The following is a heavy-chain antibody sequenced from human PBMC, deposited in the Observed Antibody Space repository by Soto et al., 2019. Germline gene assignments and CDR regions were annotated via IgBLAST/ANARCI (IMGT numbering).Heavy chain of an antibody. Sequence: QVQLVQSGAEVMKPGASVKVSCKASGFTSTRYSVHWVRQAPGQGPEWMGRINPNNGGTNYGQEFQGRVTMTRVRSTTTVSVDLSSLRSEDTAVYYCASRVYADFDFWGQWTTVTVS. CDR3: ASRVYADFDF. V-gene: IGHV1-46*01. J-gene: IGHJ6*02. CDR2: INPNNGGT. CDR1: GFTSTRYS. D-gene: IGHD3-16*01.